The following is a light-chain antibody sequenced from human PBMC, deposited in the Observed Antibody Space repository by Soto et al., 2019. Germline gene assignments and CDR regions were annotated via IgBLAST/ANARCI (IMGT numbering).Light chain of an antibody. CDR3: QQYGSSLSST. CDR1: QSVSSSY. CDR2: GAS. V-gene: IGKV3-20*01. J-gene: IGKJ5*01. Sequence: EIVLTQSPCTLSLSPGERATLSCRASQSVSSSYLAWYQQKPGQAPRLLIYGASSRATGIPDRFSGSGSGTDFTLTISRLEPEDFAVYYCQQYGSSLSSTFGQGTRLEIK.